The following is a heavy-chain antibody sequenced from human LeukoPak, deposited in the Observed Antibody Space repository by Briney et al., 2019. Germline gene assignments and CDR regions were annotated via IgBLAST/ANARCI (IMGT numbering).Heavy chain of an antibody. CDR3: ARCGRGVDSFYFYMDV. D-gene: IGHD1-26*01. Sequence: GGSLSLSCALSVFTFSRYFMSGVPQAPGGGREWVADIKHSGWEKQDGSEKHYVDSVNTRFTISRDNAKKSLYLQMNSLRAEDAAVYYCARCGRGVDSFYFYMDVWGKGTTVTVSS. V-gene: IGHV3-7*01. J-gene: IGHJ6*03. CDR1: VFTFSRYF. CDR2: IKHSGWEKQDGSEK.